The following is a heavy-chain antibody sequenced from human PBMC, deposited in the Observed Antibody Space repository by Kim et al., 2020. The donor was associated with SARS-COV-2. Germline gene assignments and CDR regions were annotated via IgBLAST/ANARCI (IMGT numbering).Heavy chain of an antibody. J-gene: IGHJ5*02. CDR2: IDPSDSYT. V-gene: IGHV5-10-1*01. CDR3: ARTEFQQLVRTNWFDP. Sequence: GESLKISCKGSGYSFTSYWISWVRQMPGKGLEWMGRIDPSDSYTNYSPSFQGHVTISADKSISTAYLQWSSLKASDTAMYYCARTEFQQLVRTNWFDPWGQGTLVTVSS. CDR1: GYSFTSYW. D-gene: IGHD6-13*01.